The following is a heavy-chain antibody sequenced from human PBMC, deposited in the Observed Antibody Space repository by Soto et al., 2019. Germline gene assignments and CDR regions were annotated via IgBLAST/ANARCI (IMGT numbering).Heavy chain of an antibody. CDR2: ISAYNGNT. CDR1: GYTFTSYY. Sequence: QVQLVQSGAEVKKPGASVKVSCKASGYTFTSYYISWVRQAPGQGLEWMGWISAYNGNTNYAQKLQGRVTMTTDTSPGTAYLELKRLGSCGKARLFWARDLPPVDSWGQGTLITVSS. V-gene: IGHV1-18*01. CDR3: ARDLPPVDS. J-gene: IGHJ4*02.